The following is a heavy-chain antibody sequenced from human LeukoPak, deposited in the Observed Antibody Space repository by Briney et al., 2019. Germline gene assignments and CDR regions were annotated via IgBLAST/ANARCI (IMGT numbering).Heavy chain of an antibody. D-gene: IGHD3-10*01. V-gene: IGHV3-21*04. CDR2: ISSSSSYI. J-gene: IGHJ4*02. CDR3: AKALYGSGSYYNFIDY. Sequence: PGGSLRLSCAASGFTFSSYSMNWVRQAPGKGLEWVSSISSSSSYIYYADSVKGRFTISRDNAKNSLYLQMNSLRAEDTALYYCAKALYGSGSYYNFIDYWGQGTLVTVSS. CDR1: GFTFSSYS.